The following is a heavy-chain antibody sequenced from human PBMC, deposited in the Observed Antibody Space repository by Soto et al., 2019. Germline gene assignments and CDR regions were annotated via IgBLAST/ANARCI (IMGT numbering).Heavy chain of an antibody. Sequence: SETLSLTCTVSGGSISSYHWSLIRQPPGKGLEWIGYIYYSGSTNYNPSLKSRVTISVATSKNQFSLKLSSVTAADTAVYYCARLPGCGGVTCYSTNCFDPGAKETLVPFSS. J-gene: IGHJ5*02. V-gene: IGHV4-59*08. CDR1: GGSISSYH. D-gene: IGHD2-15*01. CDR2: IYYSGST. CDR3: ARLPGCGGVTCYSTNCFDP.